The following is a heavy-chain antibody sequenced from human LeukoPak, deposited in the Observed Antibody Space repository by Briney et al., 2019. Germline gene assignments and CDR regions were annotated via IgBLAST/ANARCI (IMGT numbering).Heavy chain of an antibody. J-gene: IGHJ3*02. Sequence: SQTLPLTCTVSGGSISSGSYYWSWIRQPAGKGLEWIGRIYTSGSTNYNPSLKSRVTISVDTSKNQFSLKLSSVTAADTAVYYCARVLGRYFDWYLSRADAFDIWGQGTMVTVSS. V-gene: IGHV4-61*02. CDR1: GGSISSGSYY. CDR2: IYTSGST. D-gene: IGHD3-9*01. CDR3: ARVLGRYFDWYLSRADAFDI.